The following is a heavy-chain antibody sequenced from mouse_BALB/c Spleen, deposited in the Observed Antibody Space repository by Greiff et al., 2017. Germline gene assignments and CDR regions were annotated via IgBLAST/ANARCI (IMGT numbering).Heavy chain of an antibody. J-gene: IGHJ4*01. CDR1: GYTFTDYA. Sequence: QVQLQQSGAELVRPGVSVKISCKGSGYTFTDYAMHWVKQSHAKSLEWIGVIRTYYGDASYNQKFKGKATMTVDKSSSTAYMELARLTSEDSAIYYCAGGLRLRGYAMDYWGQGTSVTVSS. D-gene: IGHD1-2*01. CDR2: IRTYYGDA. CDR3: AGGLRLRGYAMDY. V-gene: IGHV1S137*01.